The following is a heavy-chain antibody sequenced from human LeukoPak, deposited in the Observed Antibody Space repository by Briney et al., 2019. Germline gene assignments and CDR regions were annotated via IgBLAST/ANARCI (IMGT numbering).Heavy chain of an antibody. D-gene: IGHD3-9*01. CDR1: GFTFSSYS. J-gene: IGHJ4*02. V-gene: IGHV3-21*01. CDR2: ISSSSSYI. Sequence: PGGSLRLSCAASGFTFSSYSMNWVRQAPGKGLEWVSSISSSSSYIYYADSVKGRFTISRDNAKNSLYLQMNSLRAEDTAVYYCARDQGDYDILTGPGDYWGQGTLVTVSS. CDR3: ARDQGDYDILTGPGDY.